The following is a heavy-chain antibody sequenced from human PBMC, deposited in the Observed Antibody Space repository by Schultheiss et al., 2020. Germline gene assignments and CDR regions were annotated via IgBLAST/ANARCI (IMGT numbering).Heavy chain of an antibody. CDR2: IRSKANSYAT. V-gene: IGHV3-73*01. J-gene: IGHJ5*02. CDR1: GFTFSSYS. CDR3: TVTGFDP. Sequence: GGSLRLSCAASGFTFSSYSMNWVRQASGKGLEWVGRIRSKANSYATAYAASVKGRFTISRDDSKNTAYLQMNSLKTEDTAVYYCTVTGFDPWGQGTLVTVSS.